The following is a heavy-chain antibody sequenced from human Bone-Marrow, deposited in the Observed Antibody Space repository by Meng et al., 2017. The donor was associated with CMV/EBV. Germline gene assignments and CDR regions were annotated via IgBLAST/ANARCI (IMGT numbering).Heavy chain of an antibody. J-gene: IGHJ4*02. CDR3: ASRLVGATSRVFDY. CDR1: GGSISSSSYY. V-gene: IGHV4-39*01. CDR2: IYYSGST. Sequence: SETLSLTCTVSGGSISSSSYYWGWIRQPPGKGLEWIGSIYYSGSTYYNPSLKSRVTISVDTSKNQFSLKLSSVTAADTAVYYCASRLVGATSRVFDYWGQGTLATVSS. D-gene: IGHD1-26*01.